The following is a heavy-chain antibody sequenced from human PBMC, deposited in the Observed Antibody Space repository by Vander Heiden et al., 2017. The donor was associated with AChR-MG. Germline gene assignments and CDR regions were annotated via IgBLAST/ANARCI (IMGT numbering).Heavy chain of an antibody. D-gene: IGHD3-10*02. CDR2: ISGDGINK. V-gene: IGHV3-30*03. J-gene: IGHJ5*02. CDR3: SSYYVATYH. CDR1: GFPFSSYG. Sequence: QVRLVESGGGVVQPGRSLTLSCAGSGFPFSSYGMHWARQTPGKGLEWVAVISGDGINKYYADSVKGRFTVSRDNSKNLLYLQMNSLRAEDTAVYYCSSYYVATYHWGPGSPVTVSA.